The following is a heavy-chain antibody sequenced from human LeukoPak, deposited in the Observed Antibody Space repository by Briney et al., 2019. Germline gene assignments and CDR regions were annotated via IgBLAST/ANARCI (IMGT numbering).Heavy chain of an antibody. CDR1: GYTFTSYY. D-gene: IGHD6-19*01. J-gene: IGHJ4*02. V-gene: IGHV1-46*01. Sequence: ASVKVSCKASGYTFTSYYMHWVRQAPGQGLEWMGIINPSGGSTSYAQKFQGRVTMTRDTSTSTVYMELSSLRSEDTAVYYCARDNRIPGIAVAGGIDYWGQGTLVTVSS. CDR2: INPSGGST. CDR3: ARDNRIPGIAVAGGIDY.